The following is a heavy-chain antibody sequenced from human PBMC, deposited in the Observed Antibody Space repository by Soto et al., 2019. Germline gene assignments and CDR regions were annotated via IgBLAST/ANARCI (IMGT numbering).Heavy chain of an antibody. CDR1: GFTFSSYG. V-gene: IGHV3-30*18. D-gene: IGHD3-3*01. J-gene: IGHJ4*02. CDR2: ISYDGSNK. CDR3: AKDRVSATKITIFGVPPGPPDY. Sequence: GGSLRLSCAASGFTFSSYGMHWVRQAPGKGLEWVAVISYDGSNKYYADSVKGRFTISRDNSKNTLYLQMNSLRAEDTAVYYCAKDRVSATKITIFGVPPGPPDYWGQGTLVTVSS.